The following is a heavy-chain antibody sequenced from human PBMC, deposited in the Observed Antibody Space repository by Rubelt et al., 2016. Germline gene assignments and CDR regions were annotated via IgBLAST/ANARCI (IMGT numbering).Heavy chain of an antibody. V-gene: IGHV3-15*07. CDR1: GFTFSNAW. J-gene: IGHJ4*02. Sequence: EVQLVESGGGLVKPGGSLRLSCAASGFTFSNAWMNWVRQAPGKGLEWVGRIKSKTDGGTTDYAAPVKGRCTISRDDSKNTLYLQMNSLKTEDTALYYCTTDTAMDNDFDYWGQGTLVTVSS. CDR2: IKSKTDGGTT. CDR3: TTDTAMDNDFDY. D-gene: IGHD5-18*01.